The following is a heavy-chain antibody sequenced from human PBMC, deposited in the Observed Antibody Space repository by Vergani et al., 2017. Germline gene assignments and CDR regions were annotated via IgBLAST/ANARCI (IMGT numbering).Heavy chain of an antibody. V-gene: IGHV5-51*01. CDR2: IYPGDSDT. CDR3: ARHIGPNYYGSSGYSYYFDY. J-gene: IGHJ4*02. CDR1: GYSFTSYW. D-gene: IGHD3-22*01. Sequence: EVQLVQSGAEVKKPGESLKISCKGSGYSFTSYWIGWVRQMPGKGLEWMGIIYPGDSDTRYSPSFQGQVTISADKSISTAYLQWSSLKASDTAMYYCARHIGPNYYGSSGYSYYFDYWGQGTLVTVSS.